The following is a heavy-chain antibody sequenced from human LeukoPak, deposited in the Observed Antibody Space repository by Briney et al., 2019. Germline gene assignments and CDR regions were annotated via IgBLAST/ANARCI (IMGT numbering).Heavy chain of an antibody. V-gene: IGHV3-66*02. D-gene: IGHD3-9*01. Sequence: QAGGSLRLSCATSGFIFSTYALSWVRQAPGKGLEWVSVIYSGGSTYYSDSVKGRFTISRDNSKNTLYLQMNSLRAEDTAVYYCARAVGGQYDILTGYYLLEEVLYFDYWGQGTLVTVSS. CDR1: GFIFSTYA. CDR2: IYSGGST. CDR3: ARAVGGQYDILTGYYLLEEVLYFDY. J-gene: IGHJ4*02.